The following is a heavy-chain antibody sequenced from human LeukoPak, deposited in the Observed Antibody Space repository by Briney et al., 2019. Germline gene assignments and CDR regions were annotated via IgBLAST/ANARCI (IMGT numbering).Heavy chain of an antibody. J-gene: IGHJ4*02. CDR1: GFTFGDYA. D-gene: IGHD1-26*01. V-gene: IGHV3-49*03. CDR3: TRDRSGSYYAGYYFDY. Sequence: GGSLRLSCTASGFTFGDYAMSWFRQAPGKGLEWVGFIRSKAYGGTTEYAASVKGRFTISRDDSKSIAYLQMNSLKTEDTAVYYCTRDRSGSYYAGYYFDYWSQGTLVTVSS. CDR2: IRSKAYGGTT.